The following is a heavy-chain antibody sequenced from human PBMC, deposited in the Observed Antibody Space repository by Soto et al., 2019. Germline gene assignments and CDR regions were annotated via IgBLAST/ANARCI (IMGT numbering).Heavy chain of an antibody. Sequence: SGGSLRLSCVTSRFTFNTFAMSWVRQAPGEGLEWVSAINAGGGNTHYADSVKGRFTISRDNSKNTLYLQMDSLRAEDTAVYYCAKHTYSDFWPGHYYYLDFWGKGTLVTVS. CDR1: RFTFNTFA. CDR2: INAGGGNT. D-gene: IGHD3-3*01. V-gene: IGHV3-23*01. CDR3: AKHTYSDFWPGHYYYLDF. J-gene: IGHJ4*02.